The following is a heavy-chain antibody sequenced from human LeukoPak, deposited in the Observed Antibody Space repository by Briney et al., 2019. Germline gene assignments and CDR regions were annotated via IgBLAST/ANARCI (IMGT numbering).Heavy chain of an antibody. CDR1: GFTFSMYW. CDR3: ARGGTYDI. V-gene: IGHV3-7*01. CDR2: MKQDGSQK. Sequence: GGSLRLSCVASGFTFSMYWMTWFRQAPGKGLEWVANMKQDGSQKNYVDSVKGRFTISRDNAKKSLYLQMNSLRGEDTAVYYCARGGTYDIWGQGTRVTVSS. J-gene: IGHJ3*02.